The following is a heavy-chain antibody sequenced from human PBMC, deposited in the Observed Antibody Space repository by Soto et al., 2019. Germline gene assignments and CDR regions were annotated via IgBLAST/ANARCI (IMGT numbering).Heavy chain of an antibody. CDR3: ARYVAGTRPYYYYGMDV. D-gene: IGHD1-7*01. CDR2: ISAYNGNT. Sequence: GASVKVSCKASGYTFTSYGISWVRQAPGQGLEWMGWISAYNGNTNYAQKLQGRVTMTTDTSTSTAYMELRSLRSDDTAVYSCARYVAGTRPYYYYGMDVWGQGTTVTVSS. CDR1: GYTFTSYG. J-gene: IGHJ6*02. V-gene: IGHV1-18*01.